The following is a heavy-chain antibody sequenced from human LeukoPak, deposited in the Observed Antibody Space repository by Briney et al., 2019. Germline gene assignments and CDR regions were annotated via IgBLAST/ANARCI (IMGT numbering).Heavy chain of an antibody. V-gene: IGHV1-18*01. CDR2: ISSYNGYT. J-gene: IGHJ4*02. Sequence: GASVKVSCKASGYTFTNYGLSWVRQAPGQGLEWMGWISSYNGYTNYAQKLQGRVTMTTDTSTSTAYMELRSLRSDDTAVYYCARRAMIRGVIYFDYWGQGTLVTVSS. CDR3: ARRAMIRGVIYFDY. D-gene: IGHD3-10*01. CDR1: GYTFTNYG.